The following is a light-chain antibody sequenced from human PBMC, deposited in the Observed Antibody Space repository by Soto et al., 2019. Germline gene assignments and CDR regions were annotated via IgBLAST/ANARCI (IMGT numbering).Light chain of an antibody. CDR3: QQYSNYPFT. CDR2: DIS. V-gene: IGKV1-16*02. Sequence: DIQMTQSPSSLSASVGDRVTITCRASQGINNNLAWFQQKPGTAPKSLIYDISTLQSGVPSKFSGSGSGTEFTLTISSLQPEDFATYFCQQYSNYPFTFGGGTKVEI. J-gene: IGKJ4*01. CDR1: QGINNN.